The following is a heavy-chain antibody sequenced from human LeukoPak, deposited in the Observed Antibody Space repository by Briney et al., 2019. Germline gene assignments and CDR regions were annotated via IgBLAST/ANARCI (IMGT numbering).Heavy chain of an antibody. J-gene: IGHJ3*02. CDR3: AKDKGAEGAFDI. CDR1: GFTFSSYA. CDR2: ISGSGGST. Sequence: GGSLRLSCAASGFTFSSYAMSWVRQAPGKGLEWVSAISGSGGSTYYADSVKGRFTISRDNSKNPMYLQMNSLRAEDTAVYYCAKDKGAEGAFDIWGQGTMVTVSS. V-gene: IGHV3-23*01.